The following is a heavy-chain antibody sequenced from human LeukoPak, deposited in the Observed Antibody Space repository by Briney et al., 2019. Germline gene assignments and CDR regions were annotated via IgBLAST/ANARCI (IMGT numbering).Heavy chain of an antibody. J-gene: IGHJ4*02. V-gene: IGHV3-30*18. CDR2: ISYDGSNK. D-gene: IGHD1-1*01. Sequence: GGSLRLSCAASGFTFNNFGMHWVRQAPGKGLEWVAVISYDGSNKYYADSVKGRFSISRDNSKNTLYLQMNSLRAEDTAVYDCAKDYTGIHYFDYWGQGTLVTVSS. CDR3: AKDYTGIHYFDY. CDR1: GFTFNNFG.